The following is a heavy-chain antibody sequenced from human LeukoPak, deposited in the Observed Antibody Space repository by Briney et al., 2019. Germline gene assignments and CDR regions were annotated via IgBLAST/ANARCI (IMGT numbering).Heavy chain of an antibody. D-gene: IGHD4/OR15-4a*01. J-gene: IGHJ6*02. CDR1: GYALTELS. CDR2: FDPEVGET. V-gene: IGHV1-24*01. Sequence: ASVKVSCKVSGYALTELSMHWVRQAPGKGLEWMEGFDPEVGETIYAQKFQGRVTMTEDTSTDTAYMELSSLRSEDTAVYYCATDGARANYYGMDVWGQGTTVTVSS. CDR3: ATDGARANYYGMDV.